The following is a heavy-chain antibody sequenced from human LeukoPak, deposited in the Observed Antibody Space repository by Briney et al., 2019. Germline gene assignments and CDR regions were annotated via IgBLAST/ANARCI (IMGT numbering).Heavy chain of an antibody. CDR1: GGSLRNYY. J-gene: IGHJ6*02. D-gene: IGHD3-16*01. V-gene: IGHV4-59*01. CDR3: ARDREIMKPYYYVMDV. CDR2: ISHSGFI. Sequence: SETLSLTCTVSGGSLRNYYWGWIRKAPGKAPEWMGYISHSGFINYNPSLMSRITISVDTAKNQFSVKLTSVTAADTAVYFCARDREIMKPYYYVMDVWGQGTTVIVSS.